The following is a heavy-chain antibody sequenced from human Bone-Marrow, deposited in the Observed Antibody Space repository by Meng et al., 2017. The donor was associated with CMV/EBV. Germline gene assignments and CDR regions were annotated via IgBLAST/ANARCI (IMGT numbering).Heavy chain of an antibody. V-gene: IGHV3-64*02. J-gene: IGHJ6*02. Sequence: GESLKISCAASGFTFSSYAMHWVRQAPGKGLEYVSAISSNGGSTYYADSVKGRFTISRDNSKNTLYLQMGSLRAEDMAVYYCARVQGVHVWGQGTTVTVSS. CDR1: GFTFSSYA. CDR3: ARVQGVHV. D-gene: IGHD3-16*01. CDR2: ISSNGGST.